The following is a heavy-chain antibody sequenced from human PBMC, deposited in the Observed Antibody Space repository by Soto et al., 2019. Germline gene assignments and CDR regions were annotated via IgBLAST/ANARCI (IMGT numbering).Heavy chain of an antibody. D-gene: IGHD3-3*01. V-gene: IGHV3-48*03. Sequence: EVQLVESGGGLVQPGGSLRLSCAASGLTFSSYEMNWVRQAPGKGLEWVSSISSSSSYIYYADSVKGRFTISRDNAKNSLYLQMNSLRAEDTAVYYCARARPYDFWSGYLSGYYGMDVWGQGTTVTVSS. CDR1: GLTFSSYE. CDR3: ARARPYDFWSGYLSGYYGMDV. J-gene: IGHJ6*02. CDR2: ISSSSSYI.